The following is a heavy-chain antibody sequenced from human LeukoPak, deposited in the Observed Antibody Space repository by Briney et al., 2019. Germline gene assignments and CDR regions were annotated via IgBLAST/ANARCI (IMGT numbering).Heavy chain of an antibody. V-gene: IGHV1-8*01. Sequence: GASVKVSCKASGYTFTSYDMNWLRQATGQGLEWMGCMNPKSGNTYYAQKFQGRVTMTRNTSISTAYMELSSLRSEDTAVYYCARISLLWFGELLGIDWFDPWGQGTLVTVSS. CDR1: GYTFTSYD. J-gene: IGHJ5*02. D-gene: IGHD3-10*01. CDR2: MNPKSGNT. CDR3: ARISLLWFGELLGIDWFDP.